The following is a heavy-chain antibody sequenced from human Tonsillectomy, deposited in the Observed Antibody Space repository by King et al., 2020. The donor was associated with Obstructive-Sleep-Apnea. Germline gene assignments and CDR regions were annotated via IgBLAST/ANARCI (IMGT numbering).Heavy chain of an antibody. D-gene: IGHD2-21*02. J-gene: IGHJ6*02. V-gene: IGHV2-5*02. CDR2: ILWDDVK. CDR1: GFSLSTSGVG. Sequence: ITLKESGPTLVKPTQTLTLTCTFSGFSLSTSGVGVGWIRQPPGKALYWLALILWDDVKLYSPSLKSRLTITKDTSKNQVVLTMTNMDPVYTATYYCAHSPGGDQYYYGMDVWGQGTTVTVSS. CDR3: AHSPGGDQYYYGMDV.